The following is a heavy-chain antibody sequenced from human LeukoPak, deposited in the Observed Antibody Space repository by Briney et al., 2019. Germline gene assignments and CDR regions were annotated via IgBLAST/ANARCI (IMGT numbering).Heavy chain of an antibody. CDR3: ARGGTIAAAGTSVDY. D-gene: IGHD6-13*01. CDR1: GGSISSYY. J-gene: IGHJ4*02. CDR2: INHSGST. V-gene: IGHV4-34*01. Sequence: SETLSLTCTVSGGSISSYYWSWIRQPPGKGLEWIGEINHSGSTNYNPSLKSRVTISVDTSKNQFSLKLSSVTAADTAVYYCARGGTIAAAGTSVDYWGQGTLVTVSS.